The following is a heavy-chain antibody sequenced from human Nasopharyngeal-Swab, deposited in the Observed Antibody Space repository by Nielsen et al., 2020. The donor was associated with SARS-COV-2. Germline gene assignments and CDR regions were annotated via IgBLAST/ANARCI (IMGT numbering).Heavy chain of an antibody. CDR2: ISSDGTII. J-gene: IGHJ5*02. D-gene: IGHD6-19*01. CDR1: GFTFDRYE. Sequence: GESLKISCVGSGFTFDRYEMNWVRQAPGKGLEWVSYISSDGTIIYDADFVKGRFTISRDNGKNSVYLQMNSLRAEDTAVYYCVRASRGWPWGQGTQVTVSS. CDR3: VRASRGWP. V-gene: IGHV3-48*03.